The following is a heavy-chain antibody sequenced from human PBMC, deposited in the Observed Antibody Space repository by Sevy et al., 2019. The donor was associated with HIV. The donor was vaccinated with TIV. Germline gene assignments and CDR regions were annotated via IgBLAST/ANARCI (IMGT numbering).Heavy chain of an antibody. CDR3: ARYIAAVGNNWFDP. Sequence: SETLSLTCTVSGGSISSSSYYWGWIRQPPGKGLDWIGSIHYRGSTNYNPSLKSRVTISVDTSKNQFFLRLSSVTAADTAVYYCARYIAAVGNNWFDPWGQGTLVTVSS. V-gene: IGHV4-39*01. D-gene: IGHD6-13*01. CDR2: IHYRGST. J-gene: IGHJ5*02. CDR1: GGSISSSSYY.